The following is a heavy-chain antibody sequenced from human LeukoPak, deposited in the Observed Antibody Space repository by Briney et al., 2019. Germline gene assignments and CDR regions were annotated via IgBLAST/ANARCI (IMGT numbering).Heavy chain of an antibody. J-gene: IGHJ4*02. CDR2: ISSSSSYI. D-gene: IGHD2-15*01. CDR1: GFTFSSYS. CDR3: AKHGLPLVVISAPLDY. Sequence: GGSLRLSCAASGFTFSSYSLNWVRQAPGKGLEWGSSISSSSSYIYYADSVKGRFTTSRDNAKNSLYLQMNSLRAEDTAVYYCAKHGLPLVVISAPLDYWGQGTLVTVAS. V-gene: IGHV3-21*01.